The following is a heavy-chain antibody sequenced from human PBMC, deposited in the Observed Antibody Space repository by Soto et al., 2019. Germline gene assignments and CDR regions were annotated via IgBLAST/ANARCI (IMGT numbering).Heavy chain of an antibody. CDR1: GYTFTDYY. CDR2: INPSGGTT. J-gene: IGHJ4*02. Sequence: ASVKVSCKASGYTFTDYYMHWMRQAPGQGLEWMGIINPSGGTTTYAQKFQGRVTMTRDISKGTLYLQMNSLRPEDTAVYYCAKSNRGAYDTPDFWGQGTPVTVSS. D-gene: IGHD3-22*01. V-gene: IGHV1-46*01. CDR3: AKSNRGAYDTPDF.